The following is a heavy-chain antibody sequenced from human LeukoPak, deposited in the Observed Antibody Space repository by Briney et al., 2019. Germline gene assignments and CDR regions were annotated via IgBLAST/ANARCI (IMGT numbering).Heavy chain of an antibody. D-gene: IGHD6-19*01. CDR2: IFYSGTT. J-gene: IGHJ4*02. V-gene: IGHV4-39*07. CDR3: ARRSEVLAGLGFDY. CDR1: GASISSSDYY. Sequence: SEILSLTCTVSGASISSSDYYWGWIRQPPGKGLEWIAYIFYSGTTYYNPSLKSRVTISVDTSKNQFSLRLTSVTAADTAIYYCARRSEVLAGLGFDYWGRGTPVTVSP.